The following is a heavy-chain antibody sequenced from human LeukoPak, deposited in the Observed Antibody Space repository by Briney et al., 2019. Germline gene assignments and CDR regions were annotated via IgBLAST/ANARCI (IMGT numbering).Heavy chain of an antibody. J-gene: IGHJ4*02. V-gene: IGHV1-3*01. CDR1: GYTFTSYA. CDR3: ARDRRYYDFWSGYSVELPDY. D-gene: IGHD3-3*01. Sequence: GASVTVSCMASGYTFTSYAMHWVRQAAGRRLEWMGWINAGNGNTKYSQKFQGRVTITRDTSASTAYMELSSLRSEDTAVYYCARDRRYYDFWSGYSVELPDYCGQGTLVTVSS. CDR2: INAGNGNT.